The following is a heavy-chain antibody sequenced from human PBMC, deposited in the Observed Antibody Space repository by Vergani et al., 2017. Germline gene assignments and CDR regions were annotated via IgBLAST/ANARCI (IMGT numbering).Heavy chain of an antibody. Sequence: EVQLVESGGGLVKPGGSLRLSCAASGFTFSSYSMNWVRQAPGKGLEWVSSISSSSSYIYYADSVKGRFTISRDNAKNSQYLQMNSLRAEDTAVYYCARVLGPNIGFWYYYYGMDVWGQGTTVTVSS. CDR3: ARVLGPNIGFWYYYYGMDV. CDR2: ISSSSSYI. CDR1: GFTFSSYS. D-gene: IGHD3-16*01. J-gene: IGHJ6*02. V-gene: IGHV3-21*01.